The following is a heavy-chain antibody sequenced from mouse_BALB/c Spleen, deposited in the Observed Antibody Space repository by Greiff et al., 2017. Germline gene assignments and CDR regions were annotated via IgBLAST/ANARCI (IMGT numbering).Heavy chain of an antibody. J-gene: IGHJ4*01. V-gene: IGHV5-17*02. CDR1: GFTFSSFG. Sequence: EVKLVESGGGLVQPGGSRKLSCAASGFTFSSFGMHWVRQAPEKGLEWVAYISSGSSTIYYADTVKGRFTISRDNPKNTLFLQMTSLRSEDTAMYYCARTPLNRDGAMDYWGQGTSVTVSS. CDR3: ARTPLNRDGAMDY. CDR2: ISSGSSTI. D-gene: IGHD4-1*01.